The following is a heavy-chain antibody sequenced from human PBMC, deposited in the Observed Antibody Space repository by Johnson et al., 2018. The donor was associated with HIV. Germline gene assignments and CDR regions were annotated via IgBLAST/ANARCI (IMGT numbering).Heavy chain of an antibody. CDR3: AIGRGEFPRHAFDI. J-gene: IGHJ3*02. D-gene: IGHD3-10*01. V-gene: IGHV3-33*08. Sequence: MQLVESGGGVVQPGRSLRLSCAASGFTFSSYAMHWVRQAPGKGLEWVAVIWYDGSNNYYADSVKGRFTISKDNSRNTLFLHMNSLRADDTAVYYWAIGRGEFPRHAFDIWGQGTMVTVSS. CDR2: IWYDGSNN. CDR1: GFTFSSYA.